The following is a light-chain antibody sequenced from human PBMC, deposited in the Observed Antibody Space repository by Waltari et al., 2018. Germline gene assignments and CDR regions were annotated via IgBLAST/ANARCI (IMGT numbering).Light chain of an antibody. CDR2: DVT. Sequence: QSALTQPASVSGSPGLSITISCTGTSSDVGSYNFVSWYQQHPAKAPKLMVYDVTKRPSGVSNRFSGSKSGNSASLAISGLQAGDEADYYCCSYASTTWVFGGGTRLTVL. CDR1: SSDVGSYNF. CDR3: CSYASTTWV. J-gene: IGLJ3*02. V-gene: IGLV2-23*02.